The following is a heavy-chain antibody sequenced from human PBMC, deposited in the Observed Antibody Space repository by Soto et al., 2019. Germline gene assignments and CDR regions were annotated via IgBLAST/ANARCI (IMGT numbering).Heavy chain of an antibody. CDR1: GYTFTSYG. Sequence: ASVKVSCKASGYTFTSYGISWLRQAPGQGLEWMGWISAYNGNTNCAQKLQGRVTMTTDTSTSTAYMELRSLRSDDTAVYYCARRPRYCSGGSCYSGFDYWGQGTLVTVSS. V-gene: IGHV1-18*01. D-gene: IGHD2-15*01. CDR3: ARRPRYCSGGSCYSGFDY. CDR2: ISAYNGNT. J-gene: IGHJ4*02.